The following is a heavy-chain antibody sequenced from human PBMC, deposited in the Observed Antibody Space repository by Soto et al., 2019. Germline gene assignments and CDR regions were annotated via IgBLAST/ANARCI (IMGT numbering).Heavy chain of an antibody. CDR1: GFTFSSYG. D-gene: IGHD3-10*01. CDR2: ISYDGSNK. J-gene: IGHJ3*02. V-gene: IGHV3-30*03. Sequence: PGGSLRLSCAASGFTFSSYGMHWVRQAPGKGLEWVAVISYDGSNKYYADSVKGRFTISRDNSKNTLYLQMNSLRAEDTAVYYCAPKGDYGSGSYDFDIWGQGTLVTVSS. CDR3: APKGDYGSGSYDFDI.